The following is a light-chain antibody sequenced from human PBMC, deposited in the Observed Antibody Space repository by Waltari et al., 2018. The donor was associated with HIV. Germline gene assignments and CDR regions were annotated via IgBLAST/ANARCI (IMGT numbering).Light chain of an antibody. Sequence: DIVMTQSPDSLAVSLGARDSINCKSSQTVLYNSNNKNYLAWYQKKPGQPPKLLFYWASTRQSGVPDRFSGSGSGTDFTLTISSLQAEDVAVYYCQQYYDTFHSFGQGTKLEIK. CDR2: WAS. V-gene: IGKV4-1*01. CDR1: QTVLYNSNNKNY. J-gene: IGKJ2*03. CDR3: QQYYDTFHS.